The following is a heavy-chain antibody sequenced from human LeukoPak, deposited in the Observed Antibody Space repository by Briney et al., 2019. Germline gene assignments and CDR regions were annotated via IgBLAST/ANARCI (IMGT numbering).Heavy chain of an antibody. D-gene: IGHD6-13*01. CDR2: IKSKTDGGTT. CDR1: GFTFTNAW. V-gene: IGHV3-15*01. Sequence: GGSLRLSCAASGFTFTNAWMSWVRQAPGKGLEWVGRIKSKTDGGTTDYAAPVKGRFTISRDDSKNTLYLQMNSLKTEDTAVYYCARDIATAGHFAFDYWGQGTLVTVSS. J-gene: IGHJ4*02. CDR3: ARDIATAGHFAFDY.